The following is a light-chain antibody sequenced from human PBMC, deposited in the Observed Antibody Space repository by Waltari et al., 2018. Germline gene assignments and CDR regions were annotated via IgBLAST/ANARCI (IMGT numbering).Light chain of an antibody. CDR1: SSDVGGFSS. CDR2: EVA. J-gene: IGLJ1*01. Sequence: QSALTQPPSASGSPGQSVTISCTGPSSDVGGFSSVSWFHQHPGKAPKLIIYEVAKRPSGVPDRFSGSKSGNTASLTVSGLQAEDEADYYCSSYGGDNNYVFGSGTKVTVL. V-gene: IGLV2-8*01. CDR3: SSYGGDNNYV.